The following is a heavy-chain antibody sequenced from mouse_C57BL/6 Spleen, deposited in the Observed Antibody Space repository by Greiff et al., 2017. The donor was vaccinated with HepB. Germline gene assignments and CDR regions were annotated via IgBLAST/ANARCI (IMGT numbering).Heavy chain of an antibody. Sequence: QVQLQQPGAELVKPGASVKVSCKASGYTFTSYWMHWVKQRPGQGLEWIGRIHPSDSDTNYNQKFKGKATLTVDKSSSTADMQLSSLTSEDSAVYYCAMELLRLGFDYWGQGTTLTVSS. CDR2: IHPSDSDT. CDR3: AMELLRLGFDY. J-gene: IGHJ2*01. CDR1: GYTFTSYW. D-gene: IGHD1-1*01. V-gene: IGHV1-74*01.